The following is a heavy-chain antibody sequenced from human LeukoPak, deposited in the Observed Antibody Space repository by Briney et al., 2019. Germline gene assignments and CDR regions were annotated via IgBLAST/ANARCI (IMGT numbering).Heavy chain of an antibody. J-gene: IGHJ5*02. CDR1: GYTFTDNY. CDR2: INPNSGST. V-gene: IGHV1-2*02. D-gene: IGHD3-10*01. Sequence: ASVKVSCKASGYTFTDNYIFWIRQAPGQGLDWMGWINPNSGSTRYAHEYEGRVTMTKDTSINTVCMDLSSLTSDDTAVYYCARGASYYASGSFFPWGQGTLVTVSS. CDR3: ARGASYYASGSFFP.